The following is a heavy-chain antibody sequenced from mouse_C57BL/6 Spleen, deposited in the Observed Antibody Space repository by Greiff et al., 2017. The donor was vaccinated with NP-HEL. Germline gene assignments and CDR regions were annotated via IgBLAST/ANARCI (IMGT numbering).Heavy chain of an antibody. CDR1: GFTFTDYY. J-gene: IGHJ4*01. V-gene: IGHV7-3*01. Sequence: EVKLVESGGGLVQPGGSLSLSCAASGFTFTDYYMSWVRQPPGKALEWLGFIRNKANGYTTEYSASVKGRFTISRDNSQSILYLQLNALRAEDSATYYCARYLDYDYNAMDDWGQGTSVTVSS. CDR3: ARYLDYDYNAMDD. CDR2: IRNKANGYTT. D-gene: IGHD2-4*01.